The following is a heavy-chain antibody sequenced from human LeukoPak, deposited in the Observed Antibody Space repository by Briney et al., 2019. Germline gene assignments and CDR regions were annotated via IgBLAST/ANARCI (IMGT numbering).Heavy chain of an antibody. CDR1: GGSMRSASYY. Sequence: PSETLSLTCIVSGGSMRSASYYWDWIRQPPGKGLEWIGTIYYDGGTSHYTPSLKSRVTMFVDTAKNHFSLNLSSVTAADTAVYYCAGQGGGVALDYWGQGMLVTVSS. D-gene: IGHD2-8*01. CDR3: AGQGGGVALDY. CDR2: IYYDGGT. J-gene: IGHJ4*02. V-gene: IGHV4-39*01.